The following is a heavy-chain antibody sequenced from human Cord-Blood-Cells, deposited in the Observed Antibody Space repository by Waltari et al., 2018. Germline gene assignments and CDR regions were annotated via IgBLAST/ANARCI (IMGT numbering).Heavy chain of an antibody. CDR1: GFPFRSNY. J-gene: IGHJ3*02. V-gene: IGHV3-53*04. CDR3: ARDQSDAFDI. CDR2: IYSGGST. Sequence: EVQLVESGGGLVQPGGSLRLSCAASGFPFRSNYMSWVRQAPGKGLEWVSVIYSGGSTYYADSVKGRFTISRHNSKNTLYLQMNSLRAEDTAVYYCARDQSDAFDIWGQGTMVTVSS.